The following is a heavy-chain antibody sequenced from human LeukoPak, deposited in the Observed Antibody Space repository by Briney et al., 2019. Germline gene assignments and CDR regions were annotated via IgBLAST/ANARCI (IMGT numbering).Heavy chain of an antibody. J-gene: IGHJ4*02. CDR1: GGAIRSHY. CDR2: IYSSGYT. CDR3: ARGEHSVDS. D-gene: IGHD1/OR15-1a*01. Sequence: PSETLSLTCTVSGGAIRSHYWNWIRQPAGKGLEWIGRIYSSGYTNDNPFLKSLITMSVDMSKNQFSLRLNSVTAADTAVYYCARGEHSVDSWGQGMLVTVSS. V-gene: IGHV4-4*07.